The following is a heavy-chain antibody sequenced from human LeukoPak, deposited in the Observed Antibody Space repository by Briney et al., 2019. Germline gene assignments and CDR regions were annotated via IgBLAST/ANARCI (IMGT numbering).Heavy chain of an antibody. CDR1: GFTFSSHA. D-gene: IGHD3-10*01. CDR2: ISYDGFNQ. J-gene: IGHJ2*01. Sequence: GGSLRLSCAASGFTFSSHAMHWVRQAPGKGLEWVAVISYDGFNQYYADSVKGRFTISRDNSKNTLYLQMNSLRAEDTAVYYCAKGPYGSDWYFDLWGRGTLVTVSS. V-gene: IGHV3-30*04. CDR3: AKGPYGSDWYFDL.